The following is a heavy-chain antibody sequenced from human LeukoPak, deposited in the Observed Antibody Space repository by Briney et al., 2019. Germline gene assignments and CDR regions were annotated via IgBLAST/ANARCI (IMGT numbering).Heavy chain of an antibody. CDR3: AKNLEGYHFYGMDV. Sequence: GGSLRLSCAASGFTFSSYAMSWVRQAPGKGLEWVSAISGSGGSTYYADSVKGRFTISRDNSKNTLYLQMNSLRAEDTAVYYCAKNLEGYHFYGMDVWAKGPRSPSPQ. J-gene: IGHJ6*04. CDR1: GFTFSSYA. D-gene: IGHD5-24*01. CDR2: ISGSGGST. V-gene: IGHV3-23*01.